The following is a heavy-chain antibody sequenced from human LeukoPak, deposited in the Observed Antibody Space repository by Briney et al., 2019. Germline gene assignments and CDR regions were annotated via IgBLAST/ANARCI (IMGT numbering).Heavy chain of an antibody. J-gene: IGHJ4*02. V-gene: IGHV4-4*07. CDR3: AAEPRLYCSSTSCYTAS. CDR2: IYTSGST. CDR1: GGSISSYY. Sequence: SETLCLTCTVSGGSISSYYWSWIRQPAGKGLEWIGRIYTSGSTNYNPSLKSRVTMSVDTSKNQFSLKLSSVTAADTAVYDCAAEPRLYCSSTSCYTASWGQGTLVTVSS. D-gene: IGHD2-2*02.